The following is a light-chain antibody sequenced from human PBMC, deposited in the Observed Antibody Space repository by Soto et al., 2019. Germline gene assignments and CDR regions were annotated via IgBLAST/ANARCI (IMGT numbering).Light chain of an antibody. J-gene: IGKJ5*01. Sequence: EILLTQSPATLSLSPGARATLSCRASQSVRSYLAWYQQKPAQAPRLLIYDTSNRATGIPDRFSGSGSGTDFTLSISSLEPEDFAVYYCQLPSTFGPGTRLEIK. CDR3: QLPST. CDR2: DTS. CDR1: QSVRSY. V-gene: IGKV3-11*01.